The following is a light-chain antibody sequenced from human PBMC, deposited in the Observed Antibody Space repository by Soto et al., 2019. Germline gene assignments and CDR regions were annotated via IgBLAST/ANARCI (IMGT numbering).Light chain of an antibody. CDR2: EVS. J-gene: IGLJ1*01. Sequence: QSVLAQPASVSGSPGQSITISCTGSTSDVGAYNYVSWYKHHPGQAPQLMIYEVSNRPSGVSNRFSGSKSGNTASLTISGLQADDEGDYYCSSKTSSISPFVFGTGTKVTVL. V-gene: IGLV2-14*01. CDR3: SSKTSSISPFV. CDR1: TSDVGAYNY.